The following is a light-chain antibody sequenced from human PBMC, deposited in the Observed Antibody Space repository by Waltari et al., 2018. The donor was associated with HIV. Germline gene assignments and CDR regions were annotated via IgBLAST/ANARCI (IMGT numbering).Light chain of an antibody. J-gene: IGLJ3*02. CDR2: EDA. CDR1: NIAVKR. CDR3: QVCYDSDDYVV. Sequence: SYVLTQPPSVSVAPGETATLTCAGDNIAVKRSHWCQPRPGQDPVVVISEDADRPSGIPERFSGSNSENTATLTISRVEAGDEADYYCQVCYDSDDYVVFGGGTKLTVL. V-gene: IGLV3-21*04.